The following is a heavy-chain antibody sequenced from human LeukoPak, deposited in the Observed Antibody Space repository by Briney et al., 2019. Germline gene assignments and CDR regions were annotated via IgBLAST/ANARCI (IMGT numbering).Heavy chain of an antibody. CDR3: ARVAKYYYGSGSYIAHSLRPPMNDY. Sequence: GGSLRLSCAASGFTFTTYWMSWVRQAPGKGLEWVANINQDGSEKYFVDSVKGRFTISRDNAKNSLYLQMNSLRVEDTAVYYCARVAKYYYGSGSYIAHSLRPPMNDYWGQGTLVTVSS. D-gene: IGHD3-10*01. J-gene: IGHJ4*02. CDR2: INQDGSEK. CDR1: GFTFTTYW. V-gene: IGHV3-7*01.